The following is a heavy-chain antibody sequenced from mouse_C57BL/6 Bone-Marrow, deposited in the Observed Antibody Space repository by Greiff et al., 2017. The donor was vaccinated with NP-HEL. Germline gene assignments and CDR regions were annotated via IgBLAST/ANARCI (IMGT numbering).Heavy chain of an antibody. CDR3: ATSLYY. V-gene: IGHV1-42*01. CDR2: INPSTGGT. D-gene: IGHD6-1*01. CDR1: GYSFTGYY. Sequence: VQLQQSGPELVKPGASVKISCKASGYSFTGYYMNWVKQSPEKSLEWIGVINPSTGGTNYNQKFKDKATLTVDKSSSTAYMQLKSLTSEDSAVYYCATSLYYWGQGTTLTVSS. J-gene: IGHJ2*01.